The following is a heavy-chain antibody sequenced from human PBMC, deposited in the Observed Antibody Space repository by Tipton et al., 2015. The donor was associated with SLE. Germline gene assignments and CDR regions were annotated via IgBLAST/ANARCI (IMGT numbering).Heavy chain of an antibody. J-gene: IGHJ4*02. V-gene: IGHV4-34*01. Sequence: TLSLTCAVYGGSFSGYYWSWIRQPPGKGLEWIGEINHSGSTNYNPSLKSRVTISVDTSKNQFSLKLSSVTAADTAVYYCARGRYSSSWYDYWGQGTLVTVSS. D-gene: IGHD6-13*01. CDR1: GGSFSGYY. CDR2: INHSGST. CDR3: ARGRYSSSWYDY.